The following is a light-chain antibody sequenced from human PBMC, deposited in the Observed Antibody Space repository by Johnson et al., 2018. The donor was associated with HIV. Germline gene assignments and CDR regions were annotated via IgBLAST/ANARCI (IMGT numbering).Light chain of an antibody. CDR3: GAWDSSLTTYV. CDR2: DNN. J-gene: IGLJ1*01. V-gene: IGLV1-51*01. CDR1: SSNIGNNY. Sequence: QSVLTQPPSVSAAPGQKVTISCSGSSSNIGNNYVSWYQQVPGTAPKLLIYDNNQRPSGIPDRFSGSQYGTSATLGITGLQPGDEADYYCGAWDSSLTTYVFGTGTTVTVL.